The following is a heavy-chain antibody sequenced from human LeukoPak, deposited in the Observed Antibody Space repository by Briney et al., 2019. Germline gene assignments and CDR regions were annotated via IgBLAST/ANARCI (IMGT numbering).Heavy chain of an antibody. D-gene: IGHD3-22*01. J-gene: IGHJ3*02. CDR1: GYTFTSHG. Sequence: ASVKVSCKASGYTFTSHGFSWVRQAPGQGLEWMGWINPNSGGTNYAQKFQGRVTMTRDTSISTAYMELSRLRSDDTAVYYCARDHVAYYYDSSGYSDAFDIWGQGTMVTVSS. V-gene: IGHV1-2*02. CDR3: ARDHVAYYYDSSGYSDAFDI. CDR2: INPNSGGT.